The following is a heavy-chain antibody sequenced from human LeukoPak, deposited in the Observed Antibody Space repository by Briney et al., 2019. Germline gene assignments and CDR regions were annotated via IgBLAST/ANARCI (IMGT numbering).Heavy chain of an antibody. CDR3: ARGYPRWGSKSDY. CDR2: MNPNSGNT. J-gene: IGHJ4*02. D-gene: IGHD7-27*01. V-gene: IGHV1-8*02. CDR1: GYTFTSYG. Sequence: ASVKVSCKASGYTFTSYGISWVRQATGQGLEWMGWMNPNSGNTGYAQKFQGRVTMTRNTSISTAYMELSSLRSEDTAVYCCARGYPRWGSKSDYWGQGTLVTVSS.